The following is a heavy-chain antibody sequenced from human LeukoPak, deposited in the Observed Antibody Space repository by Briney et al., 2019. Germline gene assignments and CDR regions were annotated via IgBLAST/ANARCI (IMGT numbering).Heavy chain of an antibody. J-gene: IGHJ4*02. CDR2: MNPNSGNT. Sequence: ASVKVSCRASGYTFTSYGISWVRQATGQGLEWMGWMNPNSGNTGYAQKFQGRVTITRSTSISTAYMELSSLRSEDTAVYYCARGRDYYDSSGYYYYYFDYWGQGTLVTVSS. CDR1: GYTFTSYG. D-gene: IGHD3-22*01. CDR3: ARGRDYYDSSGYYYYYFDY. V-gene: IGHV1-8*03.